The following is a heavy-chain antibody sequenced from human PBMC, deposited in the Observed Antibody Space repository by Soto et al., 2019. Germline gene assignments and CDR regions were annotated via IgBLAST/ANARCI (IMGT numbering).Heavy chain of an antibody. CDR3: AKSVWFGELDPYYFDY. V-gene: IGHV3-23*01. D-gene: IGHD3-10*01. CDR1: GFTFSSYA. Sequence: GGSLRLSCAASGFTFSSYAMSWVRQAPGKGLEWVSAISGSGGSTYYADSVKGRFTTSRDNSKNTLYMQMNSLRAEDTAVYYCAKSVWFGELDPYYFDYWGQGTLVTVSS. CDR2: ISGSGGST. J-gene: IGHJ4*02.